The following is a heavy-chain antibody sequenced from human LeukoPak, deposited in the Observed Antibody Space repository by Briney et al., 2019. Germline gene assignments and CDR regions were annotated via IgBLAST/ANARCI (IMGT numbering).Heavy chain of an antibody. Sequence: SETLSLTCAVYGGSFSGYYWSWIRQPPGKGLEWIGEINHSGSTNYNPSLKSRVTISVDTSKNQFSLQLSSVTAADTAVYYCARGRRGYYDSSGYLLIYYFDYWGQGTLVTVSS. CDR2: INHSGST. CDR1: GGSFSGYY. CDR3: ARGRRGYYDSSGYLLIYYFDY. J-gene: IGHJ4*02. V-gene: IGHV4-34*01. D-gene: IGHD3-22*01.